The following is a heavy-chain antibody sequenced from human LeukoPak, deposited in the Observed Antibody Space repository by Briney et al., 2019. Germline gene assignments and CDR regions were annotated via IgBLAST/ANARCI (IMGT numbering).Heavy chain of an antibody. J-gene: IGHJ3*02. Sequence: SETLSLTCTVSGGSISSYYWSWIRQPPGKGLEWIGYIYYSGSTNYNPSLKSRVTISVDTAKYQFSLKLSSVTAADTAVYYWACNYYDSSGYYADAFDIWGQGTMFTVSS. V-gene: IGHV4-59*08. D-gene: IGHD3-22*01. CDR2: IYYSGST. CDR3: ACNYYDSSGYYADAFDI. CDR1: GGSISSYY.